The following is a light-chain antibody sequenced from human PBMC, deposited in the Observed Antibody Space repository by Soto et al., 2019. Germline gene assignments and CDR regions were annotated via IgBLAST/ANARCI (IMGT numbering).Light chain of an antibody. CDR1: SSDVGGYNY. V-gene: IGLV2-14*01. Sequence: QSVLTQPASVSGSPGQSITISCTGTSSDVGGYNYVSWSQRHPGKAPQLMIYEVSKRPSGVSNRFSGSKSGNTASLTISGLQAEDEADYYCSSYTSSSTYVFGTGTKVTVL. CDR3: SSYTSSSTYV. J-gene: IGLJ1*01. CDR2: EVS.